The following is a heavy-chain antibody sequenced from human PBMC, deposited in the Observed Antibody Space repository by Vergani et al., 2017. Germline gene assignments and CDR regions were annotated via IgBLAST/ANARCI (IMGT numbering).Heavy chain of an antibody. D-gene: IGHD4-17*01. V-gene: IGHV3-43*02. J-gene: IGHJ6*02. CDR3: AKATVTTSLYYYYGMDV. CDR2: ISGDGGST. CDR1: GFTFDDYA. Sequence: EVQLVESGGGVVQPGGSLRLSCAASGFTFDDYAMHWVRQAPGKGLEWVSLISGDGGSTYYADSVKGRFTISRDNSKNSLYLQMNSLRTEDTALYYCAKATVTTSLYYYYGMDVGGQGTTVTVSS.